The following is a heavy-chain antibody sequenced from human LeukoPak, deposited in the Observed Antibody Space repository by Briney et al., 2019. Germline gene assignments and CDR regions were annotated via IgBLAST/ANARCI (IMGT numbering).Heavy chain of an antibody. D-gene: IGHD3-22*01. CDR3: ARGSYDSSGYYYGLYYYYYMDV. J-gene: IGHJ6*03. CDR1: GYTFINYG. CDR2: ISRYTGNT. V-gene: IGHV1-18*01. Sequence: ASVKVSCKASGYTFINYGISWVRQAPGQGLEWMGWISRYTGNTNYALQLQGRVTMTTDTSTSTAYMELRSLRSDDTAVYYCARGSYDSSGYYYGLYYYYYMDVWGKGTTVTVSS.